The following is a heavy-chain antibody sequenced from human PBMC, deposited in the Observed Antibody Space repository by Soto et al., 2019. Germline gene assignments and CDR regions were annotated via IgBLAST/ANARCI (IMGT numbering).Heavy chain of an antibody. Sequence: EVQLLESGGGLVQPGGSLRLSCAASGFTFSSYAMSWVRQAPGKGLEWVSAISGSGGRTYYADSVKGRFTISRDNSKNPLYLQMNSLRAEDTAVYYCAKVRVGCSSTSCYGFDYWGQGTLVTVSS. CDR3: AKVRVGCSSTSCYGFDY. D-gene: IGHD2-2*01. CDR1: GFTFSSYA. V-gene: IGHV3-23*01. J-gene: IGHJ4*02. CDR2: ISGSGGRT.